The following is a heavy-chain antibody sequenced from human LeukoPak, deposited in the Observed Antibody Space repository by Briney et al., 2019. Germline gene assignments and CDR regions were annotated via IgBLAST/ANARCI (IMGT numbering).Heavy chain of an antibody. CDR2: ISYDGPNK. Sequence: GGSLRLSCAASGFTFSSYGMHWVRQPPGRGLEWVAVISYDGPNKYYADSVKGRFTISRDNAKNSLYLQMNSLRAEDTAVYYCARDGGAAAGTGRGEKTTYYYYYYMDVWGKGTTVTVSS. CDR3: ARDGGAAAGTGRGEKTTYYYYYYMDV. V-gene: IGHV3-30*03. D-gene: IGHD6-13*01. J-gene: IGHJ6*03. CDR1: GFTFSSYG.